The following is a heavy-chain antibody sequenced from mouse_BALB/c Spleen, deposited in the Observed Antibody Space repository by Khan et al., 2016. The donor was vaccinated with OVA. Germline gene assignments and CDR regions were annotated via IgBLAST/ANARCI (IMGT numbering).Heavy chain of an antibody. Sequence: VQLKESGPGLVKPSQSLSLTCTVTGYSITSGYGWNWIRQFPGNKLEWMGYISYSGSTNYNPSLKSRISITPDTSKNQFFLQLKSVTTEDTATYNLARTARIKYWGQGTTLTVSS. CDR3: ARTARIKY. D-gene: IGHD1-2*01. V-gene: IGHV3-2*02. CDR1: GYSITSGYG. J-gene: IGHJ2*01. CDR2: ISYSGST.